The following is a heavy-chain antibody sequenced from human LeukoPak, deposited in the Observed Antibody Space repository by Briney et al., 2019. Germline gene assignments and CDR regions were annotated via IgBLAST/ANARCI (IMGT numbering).Heavy chain of an antibody. CDR3: AREMPSKDSSGYVFDY. Sequence: SVKVSCKASGGTFISYAISWVRQAPGQGLEWMGGIIPIFGTANYAQKFQGRVTITADESTSTAYMELSSLRSEDTAVYYCAREMPSKDSSGYVFDYWGQGTLVTVSS. CDR1: GGTFISYA. J-gene: IGHJ4*02. CDR2: IIPIFGTA. V-gene: IGHV1-69*13. D-gene: IGHD3-22*01.